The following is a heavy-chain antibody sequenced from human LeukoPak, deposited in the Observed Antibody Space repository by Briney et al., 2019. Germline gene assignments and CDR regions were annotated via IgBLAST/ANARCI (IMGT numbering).Heavy chain of an antibody. D-gene: IGHD6-19*01. J-gene: IGHJ4*02. V-gene: IGHV1-46*01. CDR1: GYTFTSYY. CDR3: ARDPVAGHLDY. CDR2: INPSGGST. Sequence: GASVKVSCKASGYTFTSYYMHWVRQAPGQGLEWMGIINPSGGSTSYAQKFQGRVTMTRDTSTSTVYMELSNLRSEDTAVYYCARDPVAGHLDYWGQGTLVTVSS.